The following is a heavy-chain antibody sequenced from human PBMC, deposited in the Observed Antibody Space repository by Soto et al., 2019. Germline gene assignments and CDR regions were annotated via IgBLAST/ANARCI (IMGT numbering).Heavy chain of an antibody. D-gene: IGHD1-26*01. J-gene: IGHJ2*01. V-gene: IGHV3-7*01. Sequence: GGSLRLSCAASGFTFTNYWLSWVRQAPGKGLEWVANIKQDGSEKNYKDSVKGRLTISRDNARNSLSLQMNSLRAEDTAVYYCARRATTSAGYFDLWGRGTLVTVSS. CDR1: GFTFTNYW. CDR3: ARRATTSAGYFDL. CDR2: IKQDGSEK.